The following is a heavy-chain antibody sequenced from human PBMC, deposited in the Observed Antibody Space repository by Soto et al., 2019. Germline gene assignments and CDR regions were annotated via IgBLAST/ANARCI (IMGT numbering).Heavy chain of an antibody. CDR3: ASDRNVIVGAPGAFDI. CDR2: INPSGGST. D-gene: IGHD1-26*01. V-gene: IGHV1-46*03. J-gene: IGHJ3*02. CDR1: GYTLTXYY. Sequence: KVSCKASGYTLTXYYMHWVRQAPGQGLEWMGIINPSGGSTSYAQKFQGRVTMTRDTSTSTVYMELSSLRSEDTAVYYCASDRNVIVGAPGAFDIWGQGTMVTVS.